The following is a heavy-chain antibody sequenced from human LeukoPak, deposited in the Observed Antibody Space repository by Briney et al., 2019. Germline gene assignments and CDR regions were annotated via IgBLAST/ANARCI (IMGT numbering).Heavy chain of an antibody. V-gene: IGHV3-30-3*01. J-gene: IGHJ2*01. CDR1: GFTFSSYA. CDR2: ISYDGSNK. Sequence: GSLRLSCAASGFTFSSYAMHWVRQAPGKGLGWVAVISYDGSNKYYADSVKGRFTISRDNSKNTLYLQMNSLRAEDTAVYYCARDGYSSGYFDLWGRGTLVTVSS. CDR3: ARDGYSSGYFDL. D-gene: IGHD6-13*01.